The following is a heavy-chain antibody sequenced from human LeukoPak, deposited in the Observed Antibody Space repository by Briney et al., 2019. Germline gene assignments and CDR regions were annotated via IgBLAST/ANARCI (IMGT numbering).Heavy chain of an antibody. CDR1: GGTFSSYA. CDR2: IIPIFGTA. J-gene: IGHJ6*03. Sequence: SVKVSCKASGGTFSSYAISWVRQAPGQGLEWMGGIIPIFGTANYAQKFQGRVTITTDESTSTAYMELSSLRSEDTAVYYCASSSPDPPPLYYYYYYMDVWGKGTTVTVSS. V-gene: IGHV1-69*05. CDR3: ASSSPDPPPLYYYYYYMDV. D-gene: IGHD1-14*01.